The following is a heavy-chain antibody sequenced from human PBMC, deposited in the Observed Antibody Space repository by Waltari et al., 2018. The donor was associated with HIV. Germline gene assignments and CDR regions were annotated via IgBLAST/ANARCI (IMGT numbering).Heavy chain of an antibody. CDR1: GFSLSNARMG. J-gene: IGHJ5*02. CDR3: ARTPRIAARGGWFDP. V-gene: IGHV2-26*01. CDR2: IFSNDEK. Sequence: QVTLKESGPVLVKPTETLTLTCTVSGFSLSNARMGVSWIRQPPGKALEWLAHIFSNDEKSYSTSLKSRLTISKDTSKSQVVLTMTNMDPVDTATYYCARTPRIAARGGWFDPWGQGTLVTVSS. D-gene: IGHD6-6*01.